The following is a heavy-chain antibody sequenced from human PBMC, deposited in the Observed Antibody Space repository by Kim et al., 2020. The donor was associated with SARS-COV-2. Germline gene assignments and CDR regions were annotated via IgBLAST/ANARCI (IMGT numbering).Heavy chain of an antibody. Sequence: GGSLRLSCAASGFTFSSYGMHWVRQAPGKGLEWVAVISYDGSNKYYADSVKGRFTISRDNSKNTLYLQMNSLRAEDTAVYYCAKLISLVVPAALDAFDIWGQGTMVTVSS. CDR2: ISYDGSNK. CDR3: AKLISLVVPAALDAFDI. CDR1: GFTFSSYG. D-gene: IGHD2-2*01. J-gene: IGHJ3*02. V-gene: IGHV3-30*18.